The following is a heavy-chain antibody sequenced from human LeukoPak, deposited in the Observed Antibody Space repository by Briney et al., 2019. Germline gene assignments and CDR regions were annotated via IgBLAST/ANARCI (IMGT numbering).Heavy chain of an antibody. V-gene: IGHV3-23*01. J-gene: IGHJ4*02. CDR1: GFVFSNYA. CDR2: ISGRADST. CDR3: ARSPLIRVSYGDKIVKFDY. D-gene: IGHD4-17*01. Sequence: GGSLRLSCAASGFVFSNYAMSWVRQAPGRGLEWVSTISGRADSTYSADSVRGRFTIHRDSYKNTLSLPMDSLRAEDTAVYYCARSPLIRVSYGDKIVKFDYWGQGTLVTVSS.